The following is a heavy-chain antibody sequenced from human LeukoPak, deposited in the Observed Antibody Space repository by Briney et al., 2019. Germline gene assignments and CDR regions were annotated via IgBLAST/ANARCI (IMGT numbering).Heavy chain of an antibody. CDR3: ARGVDSAKVGF. Sequence: SETLSLTCAVFGGSLSGYYWSWVRQAPGKGPEWIGEVRYSGSINYNPSLESRVTISADASKNQFSLKLTSVTAADTAMYYCARGVDSAKVGFWGQGALVTVSS. J-gene: IGHJ4*02. V-gene: IGHV4-34*01. CDR1: GGSLSGYY. D-gene: IGHD3-3*01. CDR2: VRYSGSI.